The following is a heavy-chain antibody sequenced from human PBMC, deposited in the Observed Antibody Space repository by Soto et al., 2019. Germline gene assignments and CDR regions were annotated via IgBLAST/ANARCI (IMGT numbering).Heavy chain of an antibody. CDR1: GFTFSSYG. J-gene: IGHJ4*02. CDR3: ANQIQTGH. D-gene: IGHD5-18*01. Sequence: QVQLVESGGGVVQHGTSLRLSCAASGFTFSSYGMHWVRQAPGKGLAWVAVISHDGSTKYYADSVKGRFTISRDNSKNTLYLQMNSLRVKDTAVYYCANQIQTGHWGQGTLVIVSS. V-gene: IGHV3-30*18. CDR2: ISHDGSTK.